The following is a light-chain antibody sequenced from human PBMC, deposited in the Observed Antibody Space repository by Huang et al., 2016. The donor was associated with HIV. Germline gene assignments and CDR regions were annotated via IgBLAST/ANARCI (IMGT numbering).Light chain of an antibody. V-gene: IGKV3-15*01. Sequence: EIVMTQSPATLSVSPGERATLSCRASQSVSSKLSWYQQKPGQAPRLLIYGASTRAPGIPARFSGSGSGTEFTLTISSLQSEDVAVYYCQQYNNWPRTFGQGTKVEIK. CDR3: QQYNNWPRT. CDR1: QSVSSK. J-gene: IGKJ1*01. CDR2: GAS.